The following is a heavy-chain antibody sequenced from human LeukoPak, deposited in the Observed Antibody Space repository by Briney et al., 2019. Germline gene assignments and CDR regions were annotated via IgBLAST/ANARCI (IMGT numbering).Heavy chain of an antibody. CDR2: INSDESGT. CDR3: AKDLKFMGVSSGYFDY. V-gene: IGHV3-74*01. CDR1: GFTFSTYW. Sequence: PGGSLRLSCAASGFTFSTYWMHWVRQAPGKGLVWVSRINSDESGTNYADSVKGRFTISRDNAKNTLYLQMNSLRAEDTAVYYCAKDLKFMGVSSGYFDYWGQGTLVTVSS. D-gene: IGHD3-16*01. J-gene: IGHJ4*02.